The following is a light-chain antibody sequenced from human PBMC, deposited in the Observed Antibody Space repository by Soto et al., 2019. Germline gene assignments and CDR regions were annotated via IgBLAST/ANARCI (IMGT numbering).Light chain of an antibody. CDR2: WAS. CDR3: QQYYSTPLT. J-gene: IGKJ1*01. V-gene: IGKV4-1*01. CDR1: QSVLYSSNSKNY. Sequence: DIVMTQSPDSLAVSLGERATINCKSSQSVLYSSNSKNYLAWYQQKPGQPPKLLIYWASTRESGVPDRISGSGSGTDFTLTISSLQAEDVAVYYCQQYYSTPLTFGQGTKVEIK.